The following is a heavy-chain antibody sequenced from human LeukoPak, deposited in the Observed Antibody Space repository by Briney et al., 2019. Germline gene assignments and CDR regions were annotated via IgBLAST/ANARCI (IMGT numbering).Heavy chain of an antibody. CDR3: ARIGYSSSSLDF. D-gene: IGHD6-6*01. Sequence: EGSLRLSCATSGFPFTNYWMTWVRQAPGKGLEWVANIKQDGSVKYYVDSVKGRFTISRDNTKNSVYLQMISLRAEDTAVYKCARIGYSSSSLDFWGRGTLVTVSS. CDR2: IKQDGSVK. CDR1: GFPFTNYW. J-gene: IGHJ4*02. V-gene: IGHV3-7*03.